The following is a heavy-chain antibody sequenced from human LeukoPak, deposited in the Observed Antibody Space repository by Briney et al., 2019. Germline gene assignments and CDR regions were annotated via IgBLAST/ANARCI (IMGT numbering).Heavy chain of an antibody. J-gene: IGHJ4*02. Sequence: SETLSLTCAVYGGSFSGYYWSWIRPPPGKGLEWIGEINHSGSTNYNPSLKSRVTISVDTSKNQFSLKLSSVTAADTAVYYCARVYYGSGSYRSYYFDYWGQGTLVTVSS. CDR1: GGSFSGYY. CDR2: INHSGST. V-gene: IGHV4-34*01. CDR3: ARVYYGSGSYRSYYFDY. D-gene: IGHD3-10*01.